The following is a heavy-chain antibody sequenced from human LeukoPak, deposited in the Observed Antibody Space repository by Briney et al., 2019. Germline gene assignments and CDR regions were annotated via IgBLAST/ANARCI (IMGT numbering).Heavy chain of an antibody. CDR2: IYHSGST. V-gene: IGHV4-39*07. J-gene: IGHJ4*02. D-gene: IGHD1-26*01. CDR3: ARVTNSGSSALFDY. Sequence: SETLSLTCTVSGVSISSSYSYWGWIRQPPGKGLEWIGSIYHSGSTYYNPSLKSRVTISVDTSKNQFSLKLSSVTAADTAVYYCARVTNSGSSALFDYWGQGTLVTVSS. CDR1: GVSISSSYSY.